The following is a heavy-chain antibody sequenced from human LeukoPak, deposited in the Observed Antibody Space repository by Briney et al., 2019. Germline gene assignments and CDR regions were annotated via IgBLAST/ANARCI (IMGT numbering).Heavy chain of an antibody. J-gene: IGHJ3*02. V-gene: IGHV4-39*07. D-gene: IGHD3-10*01. CDR1: DGSISSSSYY. CDR2: IYYRGST. Sequence: SETLSLTCTVSDGSISSSSYYWGWIRQPPGKGLEWIGSIYYRGSTYYNPSLKSRVTISEDTSKNQFSLKLSSVTAADTAVYFCTFNLGSGSFSFDIWGQGTMVTVSS. CDR3: TFNLGSGSFSFDI.